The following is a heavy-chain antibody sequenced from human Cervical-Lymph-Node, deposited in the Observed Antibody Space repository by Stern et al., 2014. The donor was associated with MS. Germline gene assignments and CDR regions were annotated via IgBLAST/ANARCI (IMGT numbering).Heavy chain of an antibody. CDR1: GFTFSSYG. CDR2: ISYDGSNK. J-gene: IGHJ4*02. Sequence: VQLVESGGGVVQPGRSLRLSCAASGFTFSSYGMHWVRQAPGKGLEWVAVISYDGSNKYYADSLKGRFTISRDNSKNTLYLQMNSLRAEDTAVYYCAKEEDYYDSSGYDYWGQGTLVTVSS. V-gene: IGHV3-30*18. CDR3: AKEEDYYDSSGYDY. D-gene: IGHD3-22*01.